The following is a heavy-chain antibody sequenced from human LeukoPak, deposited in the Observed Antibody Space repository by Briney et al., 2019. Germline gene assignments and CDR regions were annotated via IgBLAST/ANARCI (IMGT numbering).Heavy chain of an antibody. CDR3: ARNIVVVPAAPPHGMDV. D-gene: IGHD2-2*01. CDR2: INPNSGGT. CDR1: GYTFTGYY. V-gene: IGHV1-2*02. Sequence: ASVKVSCKASGYTFTGYYMHWVRQAPGQGLEWMGWINPNSGGTNYAQKFQGRVTMTRDTSISTAYMDLSRLRSDDTAVYYCARNIVVVPAAPPHGMDVWGQGTTVTVSS. J-gene: IGHJ6*02.